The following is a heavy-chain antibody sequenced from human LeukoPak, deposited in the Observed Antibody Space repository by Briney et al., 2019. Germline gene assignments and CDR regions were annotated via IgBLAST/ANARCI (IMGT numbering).Heavy chain of an antibody. D-gene: IGHD2-2*01. V-gene: IGHV5-51*01. Sequence: GESLKISCKGSVYSFTNSWIGWVRQMPGKGLEWMGIIYPGDSDTRYSPSFQGQVTISADKSISTPSLQWSSLKASDTAMYYCARHSSIVVVPAPDDYWGQGTLVTVSS. CDR1: VYSFTNSW. CDR2: IYPGDSDT. CDR3: ARHSSIVVVPAPDDY. J-gene: IGHJ4*02.